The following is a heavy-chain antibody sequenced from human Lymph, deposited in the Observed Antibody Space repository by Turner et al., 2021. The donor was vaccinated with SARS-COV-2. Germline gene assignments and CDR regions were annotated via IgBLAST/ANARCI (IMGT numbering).Heavy chain of an antibody. CDR1: GFTFSSYG. V-gene: IGHV3-33*01. Sequence: QVQLVESGGCVVQPGRSLRLSCSASGFTFSSYGMHWVRQDPGKGLEWVANIWYDGSNKYYADSVKGRFTISRDNSKNTLYLQMNSLRAEDAAVYYCARDLRFGELPAADHWGQGTLVTVSS. J-gene: IGHJ4*02. D-gene: IGHD3-10*01. CDR3: ARDLRFGELPAADH. CDR2: IWYDGSNK.